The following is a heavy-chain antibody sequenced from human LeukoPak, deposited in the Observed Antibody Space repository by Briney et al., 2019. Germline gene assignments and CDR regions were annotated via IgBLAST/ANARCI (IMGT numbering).Heavy chain of an antibody. D-gene: IGHD4-11*01. CDR3: ARGYSDWLR. V-gene: IGHV3-7*01. CDR1: GFTFSNYW. CDR2: INLDGSET. J-gene: IGHJ4*02. Sequence: WGSLRLSCAASGFTFSNYWMTWVRQGPGEGLEWLANINLDGSETHFVDSVKGRFPISRDNAKNSLSLQMSGLRVEDTAVYYCARGYSDWLRCGQGTQFTVSS.